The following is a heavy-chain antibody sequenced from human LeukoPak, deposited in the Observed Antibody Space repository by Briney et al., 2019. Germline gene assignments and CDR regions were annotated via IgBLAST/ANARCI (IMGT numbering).Heavy chain of an antibody. Sequence: GGSLRLSCAASGFIFSNYWMTWVRQAPGKGLEWVAHIRQDGSERHYVDSVKDRFTISRDNAKNSLDLQMDSLRAEDTAVYYCARDRGYHFENWGQGTLVTASS. D-gene: IGHD5-12*01. V-gene: IGHV3-7*01. J-gene: IGHJ4*02. CDR1: GFIFSNYW. CDR2: IRQDGSER. CDR3: ARDRGYHFEN.